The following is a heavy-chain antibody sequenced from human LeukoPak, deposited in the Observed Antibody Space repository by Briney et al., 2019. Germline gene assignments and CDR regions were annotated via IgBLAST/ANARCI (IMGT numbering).Heavy chain of an antibody. CDR1: GFTFSSYG. V-gene: IGHV3-48*02. J-gene: IGHJ4*02. CDR2: ISSSSSTI. Sequence: PGGSLRLSCAASGFTFSSYGMTWVRQAPGKGLEWVSYISSSSSTIYYADSVKGRFTISRDNAKNSLYLQMNSLRDEDTAVYSCARDGVRDGLYFDRWGQGTLVTVSS. D-gene: IGHD5-24*01. CDR3: ARDGVRDGLYFDR.